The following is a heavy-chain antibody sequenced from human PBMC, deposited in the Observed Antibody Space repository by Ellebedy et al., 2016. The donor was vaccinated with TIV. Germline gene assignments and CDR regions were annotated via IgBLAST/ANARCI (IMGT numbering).Heavy chain of an antibody. D-gene: IGHD3-10*01. Sequence: GESLKISCAASGFTFSACGMHWVRQAPGKGLEWVAVILYDGSDQFYADSVKGRFSIARDNSRNTLYLQMNRLRLEDTAVYYCVKSEDYYCSGTYQNAFWGQGTLVTVSS. V-gene: IGHV3-30*18. CDR1: GFTFSACG. CDR3: VKSEDYYCSGTYQNAF. J-gene: IGHJ4*02. CDR2: ILYDGSDQ.